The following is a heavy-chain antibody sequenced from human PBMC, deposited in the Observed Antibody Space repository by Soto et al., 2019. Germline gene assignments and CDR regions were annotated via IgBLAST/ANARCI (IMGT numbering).Heavy chain of an antibody. Sequence: EVQLVESGGGLVQPGGSLRLSCAASGFTFTGYWMSWVRQAPGKGLEWVANTNEDGREKFYVDSVKGRFTISRDNAKNSLYLQMNSLRAEDTAMYYCARDRGALGPWGQGTLVTVSS. CDR3: ARDRGALGP. D-gene: IGHD3-16*01. J-gene: IGHJ5*02. CDR2: TNEDGREK. CDR1: GFTFTGYW. V-gene: IGHV3-7*01.